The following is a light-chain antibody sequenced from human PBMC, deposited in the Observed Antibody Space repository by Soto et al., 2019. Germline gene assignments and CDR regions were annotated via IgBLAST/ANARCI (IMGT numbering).Light chain of an antibody. CDR1: QHITNY. CDR2: DAS. CDR3: QQFDSVPLT. Sequence: DIQMTQSPSSLSASVGDTVTITCRASQHITNYSNWFQQRPGKAPQLLIYDASNLEIGVPSRFSGSGSGTDFTFTISGLQPEDIATYYCQQFDSVPLTFGGGTKVDLK. J-gene: IGKJ4*01. V-gene: IGKV1-33*01.